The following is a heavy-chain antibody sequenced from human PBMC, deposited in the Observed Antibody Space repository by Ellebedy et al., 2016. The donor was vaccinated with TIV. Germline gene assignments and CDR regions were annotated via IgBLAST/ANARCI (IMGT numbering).Heavy chain of an antibody. J-gene: IGHJ4*02. CDR3: AKDRTSGDGYWVFDN. CDR1: GFTFSPYA. D-gene: IGHD5-18*01. Sequence: GESLKISCAASGFTFSPYAMSWVRQAPGKGLEWVSGIVGSGSQKYADSVKGRFTISRDNSKRTVDLQMNSLRAEDTAVYFSAKDRTSGDGYWVFDNWGQGTLVSVSS. CDR2: IVGSGSQ. V-gene: IGHV3-23*01.